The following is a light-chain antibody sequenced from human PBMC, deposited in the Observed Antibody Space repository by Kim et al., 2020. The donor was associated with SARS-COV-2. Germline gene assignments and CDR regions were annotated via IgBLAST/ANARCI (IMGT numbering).Light chain of an antibody. CDR1: NSDLSSCKC. J-gene: IGLJ2*01. CDR3: TSYAGSDNPVV. Sequence: SALTQPPSASGSPGQSVTISCTGGNSDLSSCKCVSWYQQHPGNAPKLIIYEVTQRPSGVPDRFSGSKSGNTASLTVSGLQPEDEAYYYCTSYAGSDNPVVFGGGTQLTVL. V-gene: IGLV2-8*01. CDR2: EVT.